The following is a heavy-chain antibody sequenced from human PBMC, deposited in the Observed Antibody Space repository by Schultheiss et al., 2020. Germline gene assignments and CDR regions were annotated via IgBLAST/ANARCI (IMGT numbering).Heavy chain of an antibody. CDR1: GFTFSSYA. CDR3: ARALYSSSWSDY. V-gene: IGHV3-7*01. D-gene: IGHD6-13*01. J-gene: IGHJ4*02. Sequence: GGSLRLSCAASGFTFSSYAMSWVRQAPGKGLVWVANIKQDGSEKYYVDSVKGRFTISRDNAKNSLYLQMNSLRAEDTAVYYCARALYSSSWSDYWGQGTLVTVSS. CDR2: IKQDGSEK.